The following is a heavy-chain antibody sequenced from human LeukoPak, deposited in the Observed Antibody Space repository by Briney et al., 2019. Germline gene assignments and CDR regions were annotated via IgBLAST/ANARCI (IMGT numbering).Heavy chain of an antibody. D-gene: IGHD3-3*01. V-gene: IGHV3-43*01. CDR1: GFTFRAYT. Sequence: PGGSLRLSCAASGFTFRAYTMHWFRQAPGKGLEWVSLFSGNGKTTYYADSVKGRFTISRDNSKNSLYPQMNSLESDDTALYYCAKEGGTMFFDSWGQGTLVTVSS. CDR3: AKEGGTMFFDS. J-gene: IGHJ5*01. CDR2: FSGNGKTT.